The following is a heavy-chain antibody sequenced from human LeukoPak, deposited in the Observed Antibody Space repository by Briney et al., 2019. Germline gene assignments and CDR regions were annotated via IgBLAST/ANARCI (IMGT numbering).Heavy chain of an antibody. CDR3: ARARYNWNHVDY. Sequence: SQTLSLTCTVSGGSISTDDYYWSCLRQPAGKGLEWIGRIYTSGDTNYNPSLKSRVTMSVDMSKNQFSLELGSVSAADTAVYYCARARYNWNHVDYWGQGTLVTVTS. V-gene: IGHV4-61*02. CDR1: GGSISTDDYY. D-gene: IGHD1-14*01. J-gene: IGHJ4*02. CDR2: IYTSGDT.